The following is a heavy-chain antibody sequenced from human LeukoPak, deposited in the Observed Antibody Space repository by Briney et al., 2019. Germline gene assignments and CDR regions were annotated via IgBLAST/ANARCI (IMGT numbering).Heavy chain of an antibody. CDR1: GYTFTSYG. J-gene: IGHJ4*02. CDR2: ISAYNGNT. Sequence: ASVKVSCKASGYTFTSYGISWVRQAPGQGLEWMGWISAYNGNTNYAQKVQGRVTMTTETSTSTAHMELRSLRSDDTAVYYCARDQTYHYESSGYYYIDYGGQGTLVTVSS. V-gene: IGHV1-18*01. D-gene: IGHD3-22*01. CDR3: ARDQTYHYESSGYYYIDY.